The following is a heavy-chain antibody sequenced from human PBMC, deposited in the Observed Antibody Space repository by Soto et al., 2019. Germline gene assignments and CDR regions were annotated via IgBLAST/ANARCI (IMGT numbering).Heavy chain of an antibody. J-gene: IGHJ4*02. CDR1: GFTFSSYG. CDR3: ARDPRGYYDSPMFDY. Sequence: PGGSLRLSCAASGFTFSSYGMHWVRQAPGKGLEWVAVIWYDGSNKYYADSVKGRFTISRDNSKNTLYLQMNSLRAEDTAVYYCARDPRGYYDSPMFDYWGQGTLVTVSS. V-gene: IGHV3-33*01. D-gene: IGHD3-22*01. CDR2: IWYDGSNK.